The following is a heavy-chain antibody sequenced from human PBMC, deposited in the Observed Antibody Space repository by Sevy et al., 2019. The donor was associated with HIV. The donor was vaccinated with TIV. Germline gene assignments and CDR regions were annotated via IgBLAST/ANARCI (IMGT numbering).Heavy chain of an antibody. J-gene: IGHJ3*02. CDR1: GFTFSSYG. CDR3: ARLPNNYYDSGGYSGNDAFDI. V-gene: IGHV3-33*01. Sequence: GGSLRLSCAASGFTFSSYGMHWVRQAPGKGLEWVAVIWNDRSNKEYADSVKGRFTISRDNSKNTLYLQMNSLRAEDTAVYYCARLPNNYYDSGGYSGNDAFDIWGQGTMVTVSS. D-gene: IGHD3-22*01. CDR2: IWNDRSNK.